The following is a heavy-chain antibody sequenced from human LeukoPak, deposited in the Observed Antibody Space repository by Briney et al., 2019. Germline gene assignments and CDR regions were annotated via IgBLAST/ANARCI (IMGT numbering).Heavy chain of an antibody. CDR3: ARGYVRSPDAFDI. D-gene: IGHD3-16*01. V-gene: IGHV4-4*02. Sequence: SETLSLTCAVSGGSNSSSNWWSWVRQPPGKGLEWIGEIYHSGSTNYNPSLKSRVTISVDKSKNQFSLKLSSVTAADTAVYYCARGYVRSPDAFDIWGQGTMVTVSS. CDR2: IYHSGST. J-gene: IGHJ3*02. CDR1: GGSNSSSNW.